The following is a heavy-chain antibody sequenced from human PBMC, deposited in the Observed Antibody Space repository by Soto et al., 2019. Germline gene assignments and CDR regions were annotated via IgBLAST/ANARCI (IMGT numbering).Heavy chain of an antibody. Sequence: SETLSLTCAVYGGSFSGYYWSWIRQPPGKGLEWIGEINHSGSTNYNPSLKSRVTISVDTSKNQFSLKLSSVTAADTAVYYCARVPVVPAAYYMDVWGKGTTVTVSS. V-gene: IGHV4-34*01. J-gene: IGHJ6*03. D-gene: IGHD2-2*01. CDR3: ARVPVVPAAYYMDV. CDR2: INHSGST. CDR1: GGSFSGYY.